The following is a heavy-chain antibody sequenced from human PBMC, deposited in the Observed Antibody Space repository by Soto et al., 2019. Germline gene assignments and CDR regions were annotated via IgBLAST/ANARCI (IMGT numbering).Heavy chain of an antibody. CDR2: LSGSGDGT. J-gene: IGHJ3*02. CDR1: GFTFSSYA. V-gene: IGHV3-23*01. Sequence: PGGSLRLSCAASGFTFSSYAMNWVRQAPGKGLEWVSALSGSGDGTYYADSVKGRFAISRDNSKNTLFLQMNSLRAEDTAVYYCAKDRAPYCTNGVCYLRWAFDIWGQGTLVTVSS. CDR3: AKDRAPYCTNGVCYLRWAFDI. D-gene: IGHD2-8*01.